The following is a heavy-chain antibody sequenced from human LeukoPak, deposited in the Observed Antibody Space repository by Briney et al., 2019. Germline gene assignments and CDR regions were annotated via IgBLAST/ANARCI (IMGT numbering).Heavy chain of an antibody. CDR2: ITSDNTV. V-gene: IGHV3-11*01. Sequence: GGSLRLSCAASGFIFSDYYMSWIRQAPGKGLEWVSYITSDNTVYYADSVKGRLPISRDNPKNSLYLQMNSLRYEDTAFYYCARVASSRSAVGFGPWGQGTLVTVSS. CDR1: GFIFSDYY. D-gene: IGHD3-16*02. J-gene: IGHJ5*02. CDR3: ARVASSRSAVGFGP.